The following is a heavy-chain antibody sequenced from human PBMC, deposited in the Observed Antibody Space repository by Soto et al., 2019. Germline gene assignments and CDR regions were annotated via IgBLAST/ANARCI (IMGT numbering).Heavy chain of an antibody. CDR1: GFTFSSYG. J-gene: IGHJ4*02. Sequence: QVQLVESGGGVVQPGRSLRLSCVASGFTFSSYGMHWVRQAPGKGLEWVEIIPYDGSNTYYADSRKGRFTISRDNSKNTLYLPMNSLRAEDTSVYYCAKEGGLSGSYYISSSYYFDYWGQGTLVTVSS. CDR2: IPYDGSNT. CDR3: AKEGGLSGSYYISSSYYFDY. V-gene: IGHV3-30*18. D-gene: IGHD1-26*01.